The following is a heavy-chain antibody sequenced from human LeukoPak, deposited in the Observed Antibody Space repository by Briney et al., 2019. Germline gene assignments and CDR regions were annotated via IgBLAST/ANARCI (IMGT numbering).Heavy chain of an antibody. Sequence: SETLSLTCALYGGSFSGYYWSWIRQPPGKGLEWIGEINHSGSTNYNPSLKSRVTISVDTSKNQFSLKLSSVTAADTAVYYCARVPTRKPKSIFGVVSSLYYFDYWGQGTLVTVSS. CDR3: ARVPTRKPKSIFGVVSSLYYFDY. CDR1: GGSFSGYY. CDR2: INHSGST. J-gene: IGHJ4*02. D-gene: IGHD3-3*01. V-gene: IGHV4-34*01.